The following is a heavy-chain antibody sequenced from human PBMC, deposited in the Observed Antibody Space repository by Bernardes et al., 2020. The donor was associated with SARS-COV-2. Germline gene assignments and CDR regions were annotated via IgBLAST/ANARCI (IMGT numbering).Heavy chain of an antibody. V-gene: IGHV3-11*01. J-gene: IGHJ4*02. CDR3: ARDGESSGWDFDD. CDR1: GFTFDAFY. Sequence: AGSLRPPCVFSGFTFDAFYMTWIRQAPGEGLEWVAYLSGRGSTVFYADSVKGRFTISRDTTKNSLYLQMSSLRAEDTAVYYWARDGESSGWDFDDWGQGTLVNVSS. D-gene: IGHD6-19*01. CDR2: LSGRGSTV.